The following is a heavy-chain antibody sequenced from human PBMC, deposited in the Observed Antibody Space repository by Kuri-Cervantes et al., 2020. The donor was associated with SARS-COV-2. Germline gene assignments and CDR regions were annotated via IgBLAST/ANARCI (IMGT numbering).Heavy chain of an antibody. V-gene: IGHV1-2*02. CDR1: GYTFTGYY. CDR3: AGDLPTGYRDYYGMDV. Sequence: ASVKVSCKASGYTFTGYYMHWVRQAPGQGLEWMGWINRNSGGTNYAQKFQGRVTMTRDTSTSTAYMELSRLRSDDTAVYSCAGDLPTGYRDYYGMDVWGQGTTVTVSS. CDR2: INRNSGGT. J-gene: IGHJ6*02. D-gene: IGHD1-1*01.